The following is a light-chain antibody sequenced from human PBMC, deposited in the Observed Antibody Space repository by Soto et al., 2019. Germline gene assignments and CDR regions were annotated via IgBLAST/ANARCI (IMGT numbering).Light chain of an antibody. CDR3: QQYGSVSTWT. CDR1: QSISYT. V-gene: IGKV3D-15*01. J-gene: IGKJ1*01. CDR2: DAS. Sequence: DIVMTQSPATLSVSPEGRATLSCRASQSISYTLAWYQQKPVQAPRLLIYDASTRAPGIPARFSGSGSGTDFTLTISRREPEDSAMYYCQQYGSVSTWTFGQGTKVDIK.